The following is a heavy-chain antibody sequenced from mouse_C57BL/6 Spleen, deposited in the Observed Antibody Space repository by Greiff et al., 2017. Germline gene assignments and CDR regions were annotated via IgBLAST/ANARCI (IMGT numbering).Heavy chain of an antibody. J-gene: IGHJ2*01. D-gene: IGHD2-3*01. CDR1: GFTFSDYG. CDR3: ARWLLGGYYFDY. V-gene: IGHV5-17*01. CDR2: ISSGSSTI. Sequence: EVQGVESGGGLVKPGGSLKPSCAASGFTFSDYGMHWVRQAPEKGLEWVAYISSGSSTIYYADTVKGRFTISRDNAKNTLFLQMTSLRSEDTAMYYCARWLLGGYYFDYWGQGTTLTVSS.